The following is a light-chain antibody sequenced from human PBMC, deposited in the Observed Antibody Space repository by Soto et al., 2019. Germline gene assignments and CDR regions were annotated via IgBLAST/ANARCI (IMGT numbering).Light chain of an antibody. CDR2: DAS. CDR3: QQYDSLPLT. V-gene: IGKV1-33*01. CDR1: QDISNY. Sequence: DIQMTQSPSSLSASVGDRVTITCQASQDISNYLNWYQQKQGKAPKLLIYDASNVETGVPSRFSGSGSGTDFTFTISSLQPEDIATYYCQQYDSLPLTFGGGTKVEIK. J-gene: IGKJ4*01.